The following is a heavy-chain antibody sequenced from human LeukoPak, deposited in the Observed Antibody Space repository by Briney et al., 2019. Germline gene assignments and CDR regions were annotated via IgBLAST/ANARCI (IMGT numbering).Heavy chain of an antibody. CDR1: GLTFSRYA. CDR3: AKGYTSGWFPWFDP. Sequence: GGSLRLSCAASGLTFSRYAMSWVRQAPGKGLEWVSGISGSGDSTYNADSVKGRFSISRDNSKNTMYLQMNSLRAEDTAVYYCAKGYTSGWFPWFDPWGQGTLVTVSS. CDR2: ISGSGDST. D-gene: IGHD6-19*01. J-gene: IGHJ5*02. V-gene: IGHV3-23*01.